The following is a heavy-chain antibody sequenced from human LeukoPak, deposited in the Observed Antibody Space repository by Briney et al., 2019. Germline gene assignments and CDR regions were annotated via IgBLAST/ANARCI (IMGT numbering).Heavy chain of an antibody. D-gene: IGHD3-22*01. J-gene: IGHJ5*02. Sequence: GGSLRLSCAASGFTFSTSWMHWVRQAPGKGLVWVSRIDGDGSRTSYADSVKGRFTISKDNAKNTLYLQMNSLRAEDTAMYYCARASNYFDSRGLHWFDPWGQGTLVTVSS. V-gene: IGHV3-74*01. CDR3: ARASNYFDSRGLHWFDP. CDR1: GFTFSTSW. CDR2: IDGDGSRT.